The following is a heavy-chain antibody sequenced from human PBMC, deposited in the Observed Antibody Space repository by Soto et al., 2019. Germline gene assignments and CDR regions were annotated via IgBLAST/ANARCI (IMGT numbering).Heavy chain of an antibody. J-gene: IGHJ4*02. Sequence: SVKVSCKASGYTFTSYDINWVRQATGQGLEWMGWMNPIIGNTNYAQKFQGRVTMTTDKSTSTAYMELSSLRSEDTAVYYCAAPSGGWYIFDYWGQGTLVTGSS. CDR1: GYTFTSYD. D-gene: IGHD6-19*01. CDR3: AAPSGGWYIFDY. CDR2: MNPIIGNT. V-gene: IGHV1-8*01.